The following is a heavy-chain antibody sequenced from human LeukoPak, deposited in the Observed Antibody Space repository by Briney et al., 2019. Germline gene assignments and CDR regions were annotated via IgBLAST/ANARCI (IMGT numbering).Heavy chain of an antibody. CDR1: GGSISSYY. J-gene: IGHJ4*02. D-gene: IGHD4-23*01. CDR2: IYYSGST. V-gene: IGHV4-59*12. Sequence: SETLSLTCTVSGGSISSYYWSWIRQPPGKGLEWIGYIYYSGSTNYNPSLKSRVTISVDTSKNQFSLKLSSVTAADTAVYYCASRLRWGGNFDYWGQGTLVTVSS. CDR3: ASRLRWGGNFDY.